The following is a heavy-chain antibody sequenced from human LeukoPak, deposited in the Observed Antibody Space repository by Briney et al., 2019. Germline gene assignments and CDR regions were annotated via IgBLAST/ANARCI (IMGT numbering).Heavy chain of an antibody. D-gene: IGHD6-13*01. CDR1: GYTFTSYD. V-gene: IGHV1-8*01. Sequence: ASVKVSCKASGYTFTSYDINWVRQATGQGLEWMGWMNPNSGDAGNAQKFQGRVTMTGDTSISTAYMELSSLISEDTAVYYCARWGGKQLDTDFDYWGQGTLVTVPS. CDR3: ARWGGKQLDTDFDY. CDR2: MNPNSGDA. J-gene: IGHJ4*02.